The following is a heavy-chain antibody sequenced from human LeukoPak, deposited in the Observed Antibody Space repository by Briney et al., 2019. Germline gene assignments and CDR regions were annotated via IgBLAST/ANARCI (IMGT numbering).Heavy chain of an antibody. CDR3: ATLSGSYVPFDY. Sequence: GASVTVSCTASGYTFTSYDINWVRQATGQGLEWMGWMNPNSGNTGYAQKFQGRVTMTRNTSISTAYMELSSLRSEDTAVYYCATLSGSYVPFDYWGQGTLVTVSS. J-gene: IGHJ4*02. CDR1: GYTFTSYD. V-gene: IGHV1-8*01. CDR2: MNPNSGNT. D-gene: IGHD1-26*01.